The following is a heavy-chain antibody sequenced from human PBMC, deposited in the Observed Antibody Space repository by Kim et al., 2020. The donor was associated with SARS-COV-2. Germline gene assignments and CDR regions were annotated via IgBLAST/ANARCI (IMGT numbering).Heavy chain of an antibody. CDR3: ARIMVRGVIAEYYYGMDA. CDR1: GGTFSSYA. V-gene: IGHV1-69*13. J-gene: IGHJ6*02. Sequence: SVKVSCKASGGTFSSYAISWVRQAPGQGLEWMGGIIPIFGTANYAQKFQGRVTITADESTSTAYMELSSLRSEDTAVYYCARIMVRGVIAEYYYGMDAWGQGTTVTVSS. CDR2: IIPIFGTA. D-gene: IGHD3-10*01.